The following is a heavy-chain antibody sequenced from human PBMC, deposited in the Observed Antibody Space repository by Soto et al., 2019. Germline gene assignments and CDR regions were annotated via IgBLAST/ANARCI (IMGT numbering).Heavy chain of an antibody. J-gene: IGHJ4*02. D-gene: IGHD5-12*01. Sequence: QVQLVQSGAEVKKPGSSVKVSCKASGGTFSSYAISWVRQAPGQGLEWMGGIIPIFGTANYAQKFQGRVTITADKSTSTAYMELSSLRSEDTAVYYCARASASGYDFYCDYGGVYWGQGTLVTVSS. CDR2: IIPIFGTA. CDR1: GGTFSSYA. CDR3: ARASASGYDFYCDYGGVY. V-gene: IGHV1-69*06.